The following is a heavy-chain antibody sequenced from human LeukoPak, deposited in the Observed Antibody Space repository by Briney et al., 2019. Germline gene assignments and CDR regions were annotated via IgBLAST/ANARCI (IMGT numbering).Heavy chain of an antibody. J-gene: IGHJ4*02. Sequence: SETLSLTCAVYGGSFSGYYWSWIRQPPGKGLEWIGEINHSGSTNYNPSLKSRVTISVDTSKNQFSLKLSSVTAADTAVYYCARDPGSSGWYVVWGQGTLVTVSS. CDR2: INHSGST. V-gene: IGHV4-34*01. D-gene: IGHD6-19*01. CDR3: ARDPGSSGWYVV. CDR1: GGSFSGYY.